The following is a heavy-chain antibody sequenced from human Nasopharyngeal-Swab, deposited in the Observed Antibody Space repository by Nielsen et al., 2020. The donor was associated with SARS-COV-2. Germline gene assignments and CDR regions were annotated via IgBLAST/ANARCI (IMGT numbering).Heavy chain of an antibody. D-gene: IGHD3-22*01. CDR2: INPSGGST. Sequence: AQQASGQGLEWMGIINPSGGSTSYAQKFQGRVTMTRDTSTSTVYMELSSLRSEDTAVYYCARGLGDSSGYYDYWGQGTLVTVSS. CDR3: ARGLGDSSGYYDY. J-gene: IGHJ4*02. V-gene: IGHV1-46*01.